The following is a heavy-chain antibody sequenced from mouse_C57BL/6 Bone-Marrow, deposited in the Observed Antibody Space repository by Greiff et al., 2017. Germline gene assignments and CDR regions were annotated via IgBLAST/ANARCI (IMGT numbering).Heavy chain of an antibody. CDR2: IHPNSGST. J-gene: IGHJ4*01. CDR3: ARPNYYGSSSYYYAMDY. V-gene: IGHV1-64*01. Sequence: QVQLQQPGAELVKPGASVKLSCKASGYTFTSYWMHWVKQRPGQGLEWIGMIHPNSGSTNYNEKFKSKATLTVDKSSSTAYMQLSSLTSEDSAVYYCARPNYYGSSSYYYAMDYWGQGTSVTVSS. CDR1: GYTFTSYW. D-gene: IGHD1-1*01.